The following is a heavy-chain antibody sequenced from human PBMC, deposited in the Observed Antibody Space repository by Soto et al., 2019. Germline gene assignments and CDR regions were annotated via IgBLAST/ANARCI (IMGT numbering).Heavy chain of an antibody. V-gene: IGHV3-15*01. CDR3: TTGGGTMDY. CDR2: IKSKTDGGTT. CDR1: GFTFTNAW. D-gene: IGHD3-16*01. J-gene: IGHJ4*02. Sequence: EVHLVESGGGLVEPGGSLRLSCVASGFTFTNAWMSWVRQAPGKGLEYVGRIKSKTDGGTTDYATPVEGRFTISRDDSKNTLYLQLNSLKTEDRGVYYCTTGGGTMDYWGQGTLVTASS.